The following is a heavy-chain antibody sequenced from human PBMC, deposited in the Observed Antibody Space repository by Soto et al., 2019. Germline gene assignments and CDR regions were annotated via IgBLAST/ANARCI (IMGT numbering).Heavy chain of an antibody. CDR1: GGSISSGGYY. CDR2: IYYSGST. V-gene: IGHV4-31*03. J-gene: IGHJ4*02. CDR3: ARDAPQANYYDCSGGFDY. D-gene: IGHD3-22*01. Sequence: QVQLQESGPGLVKPSQTLSLTCTVSGGSISSGGYYWSWIRQHPGKGLEWIGYIYYSGSTYYNPSLKSRVTISVDTSKNQFSLKLSSVTAADTAVYYCARDAPQANYYDCSGGFDYWGQGTLVTVSS.